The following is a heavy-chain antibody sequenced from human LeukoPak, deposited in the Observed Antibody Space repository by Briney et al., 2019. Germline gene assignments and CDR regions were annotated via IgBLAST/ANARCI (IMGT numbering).Heavy chain of an antibody. D-gene: IGHD1-26*01. V-gene: IGHV3-33*01. Sequence: PGGSLRLSCAASGFTFNNYAIHWVRQAPGKGLEWVAVIWYDGSNKYSVKGRFIISRDNSKNSLYLQMNSLRAEDTAVYYCARDRQSGSYFYYYGMDVWGQGTTVTVSS. CDR2: IWYDGSNK. CDR3: ARDRQSGSYFYYYGMDV. CDR1: GFTFNNYA. J-gene: IGHJ6*02.